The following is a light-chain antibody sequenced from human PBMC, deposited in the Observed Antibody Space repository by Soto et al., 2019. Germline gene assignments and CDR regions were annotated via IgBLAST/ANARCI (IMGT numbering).Light chain of an antibody. Sequence: QAVVTQPPSVSGAPGQRVTISCTGSNSNIGAGFDVHWYQQIPGTVPKLLIYANSNRPSGVPDRFSGSKSGTSASLAITGLQAEDEADYYCQSYDISLSAVVFGGGTKVTVL. J-gene: IGLJ2*01. CDR3: QSYDISLSAVV. V-gene: IGLV1-40*01. CDR2: ANS. CDR1: NSNIGAGFD.